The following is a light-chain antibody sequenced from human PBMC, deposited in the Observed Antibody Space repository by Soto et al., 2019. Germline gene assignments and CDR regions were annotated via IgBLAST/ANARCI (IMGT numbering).Light chain of an antibody. CDR3: QTWGTGVFVV. Sequence: QLVLTQSPSASASLGASVKLTCTLSSGHSNYAIAWHQQQPEKGPRFLMKVESDGSHTKGDGIPYRFSGSSSGTERYLTISSLQSEDEADYYCQTWGTGVFVVFGGGTKLTVL. J-gene: IGLJ2*01. V-gene: IGLV4-69*01. CDR1: SGHSNYA. CDR2: VESDGSH.